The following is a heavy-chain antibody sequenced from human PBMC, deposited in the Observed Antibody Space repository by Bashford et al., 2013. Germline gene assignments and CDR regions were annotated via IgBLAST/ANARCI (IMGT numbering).Heavy chain of an antibody. D-gene: IGHD6-13*01. J-gene: IGHJ4*02. Sequence: RQAPGKGLEWIGEINHSGSTNYNPSLKSRVTISVDTSKNQFSLKLSSVTAADTAVYYCASLAAGRGDPMLWAYDYWGQGTLVTVSS. CDR2: INHSGST. V-gene: IGHV4-34*01. CDR3: ASLAAGRGDPMLWAYDY.